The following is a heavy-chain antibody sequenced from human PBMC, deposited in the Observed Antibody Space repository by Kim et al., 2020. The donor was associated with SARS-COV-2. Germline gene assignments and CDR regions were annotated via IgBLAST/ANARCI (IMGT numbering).Heavy chain of an antibody. J-gene: IGHJ4*02. D-gene: IGHD4-4*01. CDR3: AKIPVTTTQCDY. Sequence: YYADTGKGRFTISRDNSKNTLYLQMNSLRAEDTAVYYCAKIPVTTTQCDYWGQGTLVTVAS. V-gene: IGHV3-30*02.